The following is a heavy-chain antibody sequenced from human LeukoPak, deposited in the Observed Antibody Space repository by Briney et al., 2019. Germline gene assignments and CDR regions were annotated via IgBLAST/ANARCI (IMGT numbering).Heavy chain of an antibody. J-gene: IGHJ4*02. V-gene: IGHV1-2*04. Sequence: GAAVKVSCKASVYTFTGYYMHWVRQAPGQGLEWMGWINPNSGGTNYAQKFQGWVTMTRDTSISTAYMELSRLRSDDTAVYYCARDDGYYFDYWGQGTLVTVSS. CDR1: VYTFTGYY. CDR3: ARDDGYYFDY. CDR2: INPNSGGT.